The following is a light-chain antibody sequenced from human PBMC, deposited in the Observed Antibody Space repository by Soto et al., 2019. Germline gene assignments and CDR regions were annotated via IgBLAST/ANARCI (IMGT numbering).Light chain of an antibody. CDR2: DAS. CDR3: QQYNTYSLWT. CDR1: QSIRSW. Sequence: DIQMTQSPSTLSASVGDRVTITCRASQSIRSWLAWYQQKPGKAPQLLIYDASSLKSGVPSRFSGSGSGTEFTLTSSSLQPEDFATYYCQQYNTYSLWTFGQGTKVESK. V-gene: IGKV1-5*01. J-gene: IGKJ1*01.